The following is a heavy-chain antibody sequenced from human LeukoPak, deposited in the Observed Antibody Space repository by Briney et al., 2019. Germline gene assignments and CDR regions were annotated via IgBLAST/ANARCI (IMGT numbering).Heavy chain of an antibody. CDR2: INPSGGST. D-gene: IGHD1-14*01. CDR1: GYTFTSYY. CDR3: ARDNPSNHYYYYGMDV. Sequence: ASVKVSCKASGYTFTSYYMHWVRQAPGQGLEWKGIINPSGGSTSYAQKFQGRVTMTRDTSTSTVYMELSSLRSEDTAVYYCARDNPSNHYYYYGMDVWGQGTTVTVSS. V-gene: IGHV1-46*01. J-gene: IGHJ6*02.